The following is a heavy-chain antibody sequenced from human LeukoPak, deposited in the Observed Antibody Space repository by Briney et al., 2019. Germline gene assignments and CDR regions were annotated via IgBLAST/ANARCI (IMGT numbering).Heavy chain of an antibody. J-gene: IGHJ4*02. Sequence: GGSLRLSCAASGFTFSSYWMIWVRQAPGKGLEWVANIKQDGSEKYYVDSVKGRFTISRDNSKNSLYLQMNSLRAEDTAVYYCARIDASHYYFDFWGQGTLVTVSS. V-gene: IGHV3-7*01. CDR1: GFTFSSYW. CDR3: ARIDASHYYFDF. CDR2: IKQDGSEK.